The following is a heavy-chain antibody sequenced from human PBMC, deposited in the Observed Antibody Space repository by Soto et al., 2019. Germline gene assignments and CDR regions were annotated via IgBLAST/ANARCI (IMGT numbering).Heavy chain of an antibody. V-gene: IGHV4-31*03. Sequence: SETLSLTCTVSGGSISSGGYYWSWIRQHPGKGLEWIGYIYYSGSTYYNPSLKSRVTVSVDTSKNQFSLKLSSVTAADTAVYYCARGTPSGIAARVPRNGHYMDVWGKGTTVTVSS. CDR2: IYYSGST. D-gene: IGHD6-6*01. J-gene: IGHJ6*03. CDR3: ARGTPSGIAARVPRNGHYMDV. CDR1: GGSISSGGYY.